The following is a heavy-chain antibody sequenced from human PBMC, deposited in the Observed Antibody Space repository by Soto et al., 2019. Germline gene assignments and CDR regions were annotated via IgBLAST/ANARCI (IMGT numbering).Heavy chain of an antibody. Sequence: PGGSLRLSCAASVFAFSSYTMIWVRQTPGKGLEWVSSISASGGSTYYGDSLKGRFTISRDNSKNTLNLHIKSLGVEDSAVYYCAKDRGGFARGWEYYDFWGQGTQVTVSS. D-gene: IGHD6-19*01. V-gene: IGHV3-23*01. CDR2: ISASGGST. CDR1: VFAFSSYT. CDR3: AKDRGGFARGWEYYDF. J-gene: IGHJ4*02.